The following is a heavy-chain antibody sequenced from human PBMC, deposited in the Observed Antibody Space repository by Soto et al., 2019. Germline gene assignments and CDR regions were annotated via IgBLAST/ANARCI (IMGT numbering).Heavy chain of an antibody. CDR3: AREDFVPARLLPYYYYYYMDV. D-gene: IGHD2-2*01. J-gene: IGHJ6*03. V-gene: IGHV3-11*01. CDR1: GFTFSDYY. CDR2: ISSSGSTI. Sequence: PGGSLRLSCAASGFTFSDYYMSWIRQAPGKGLEWVSYISSSGSTIYYADSVKGRFTISRDNAKNSLYLQMNSLRAEDTAVYYCAREDFVPARLLPYYYYYYMDVWGKGTTVTVSS.